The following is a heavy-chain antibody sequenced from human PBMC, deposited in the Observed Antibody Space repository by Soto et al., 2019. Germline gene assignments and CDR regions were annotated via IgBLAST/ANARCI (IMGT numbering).Heavy chain of an antibody. CDR3: AREDGDTSGCQGY. CDR1: GYTFTGYY. D-gene: IGHD3-22*01. Sequence: ASVKVSCKASGYTFTGYYMHWVRQAPGQGLEWMGWINANSGDTNYAQKFQGRVTMTRDTSISTAYMELSRLRFDDTAVYYCAREDGDTSGCQGYWGQGTLVTVSS. CDR2: INANSGDT. J-gene: IGHJ4*02. V-gene: IGHV1-2*02.